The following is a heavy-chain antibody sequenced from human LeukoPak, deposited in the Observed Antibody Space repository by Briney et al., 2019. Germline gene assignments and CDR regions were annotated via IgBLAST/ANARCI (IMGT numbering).Heavy chain of an antibody. D-gene: IGHD4-17*01. J-gene: IGHJ4*02. CDR2: IYPSGNT. V-gene: IGHV4-4*07. CDR3: AREGTVARGLDY. CDR1: GGSISSYF. Sequence: SETLSLTCTVSGGSISSYFWTWIRQPAGKGLEWIGRIYPSGNTNYNPSLKGRVSMSVDTSKNQFSLNLTSVTAADTAVYYYAREGTVARGLDYWGQGTLVTVSS.